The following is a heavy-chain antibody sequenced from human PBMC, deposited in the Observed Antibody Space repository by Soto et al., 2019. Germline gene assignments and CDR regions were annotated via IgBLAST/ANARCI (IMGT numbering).Heavy chain of an antibody. V-gene: IGHV4-39*01. CDR2: IYYSGST. Sequence: SKPLNMTCTVSGRCINSRISDLGWIRQHTGKWLEWIGSIYYSGSTYYNPSLKSRVTISVDTSKNQFSLKLSSVTAADTAVYYCATRLTAPFAFDIRGQGPMVT. J-gene: IGHJ3*02. CDR1: GRCINSRISD. CDR3: ATRLTAPFAFDI.